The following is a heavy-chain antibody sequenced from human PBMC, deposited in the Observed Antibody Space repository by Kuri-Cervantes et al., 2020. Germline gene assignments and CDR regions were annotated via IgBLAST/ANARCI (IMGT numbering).Heavy chain of an antibody. CDR2: MNPNSGNT. Sequence: ASVKVSCKASGYTFTSYYMHWVRQATGQGLEWMGWMNPNSGNTGYAQKFQGGVTMTRNTSISTAYMELSSLRSEDTAVYYCARGMLGGYIWGSYWDWGQGTLVTVSS. CDR1: GYTFTSYY. V-gene: IGHV1-8*02. D-gene: IGHD3-16*01. CDR3: ARGMLGGYIWGSYWD. J-gene: IGHJ4*02.